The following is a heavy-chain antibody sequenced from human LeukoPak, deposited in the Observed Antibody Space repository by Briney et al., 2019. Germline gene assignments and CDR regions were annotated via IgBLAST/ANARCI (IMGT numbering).Heavy chain of an antibody. Sequence: GRSLRLSCAASGFTFSSYAMHWVRQAPGKGLEWVAVISYDGSNKYYADSVKGRFTISRDNSKNTLYLQMNSLRAEDTAVYYCASTTGTTFDYWGQGTLVTVSS. CDR3: ASTTGTTFDY. D-gene: IGHD1-1*01. J-gene: IGHJ4*02. CDR1: GFTFSSYA. V-gene: IGHV3-30-3*01. CDR2: ISYDGSNK.